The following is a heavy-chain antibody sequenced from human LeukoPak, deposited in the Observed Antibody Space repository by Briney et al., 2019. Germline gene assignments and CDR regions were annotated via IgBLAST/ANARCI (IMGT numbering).Heavy chain of an antibody. CDR1: GFTFSSYA. Sequence: GGSLRLSCAASGFTFSSYAMTWVRQAPGKGLEWVSTIRATAGTTYYEDSVKGRFTISRDNSKNTQWLRMNSLRVEDTAVYYCTKGGYTTYFDYWGQGTLVTVSS. V-gene: IGHV3-23*01. CDR2: IRATAGTT. D-gene: IGHD6-13*01. J-gene: IGHJ4*02. CDR3: TKGGYTTYFDY.